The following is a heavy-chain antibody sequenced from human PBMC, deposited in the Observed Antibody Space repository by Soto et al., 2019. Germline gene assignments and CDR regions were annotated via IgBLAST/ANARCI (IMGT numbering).Heavy chain of an antibody. V-gene: IGHV4-38-2*02. CDR2: VYHSGKT. CDR3: AREAATHFDN. J-gene: IGHJ4*02. Sequence: PAETLSLTCAVSVYSMRIGYYWGWIRQPPGEGLEWIGNVYHSGKTYYNPSLKSRVSVSLDTSKNQFSLNLTSVTAADTAMYYCAREAATHFDNWGQGLMVTVSS. CDR1: VYSMRIGYY. D-gene: IGHD6-25*01.